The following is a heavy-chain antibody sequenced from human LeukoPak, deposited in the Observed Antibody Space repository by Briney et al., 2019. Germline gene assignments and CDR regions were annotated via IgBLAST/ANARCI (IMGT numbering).Heavy chain of an antibody. V-gene: IGHV4-30-2*01. Sequence: SQTPSLTCAVSGGSISSGGYSWSWIRQPPGKGLEWIGYIYHSGSTYYNPSLKSRVTISVDRSKNQFSLKLSSVTAADTAVYYCARGMDGYNQLSYYYGMDVWGQGTTVTVSS. CDR1: GGSISSGGYS. J-gene: IGHJ6*02. CDR3: ARGMDGYNQLSYYYGMDV. CDR2: IYHSGST. D-gene: IGHD5-24*01.